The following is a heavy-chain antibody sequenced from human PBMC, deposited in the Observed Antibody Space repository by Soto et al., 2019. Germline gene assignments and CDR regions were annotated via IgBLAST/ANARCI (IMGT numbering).Heavy chain of an antibody. CDR2: IWYDGSNK. D-gene: IGHD6-19*01. CDR1: GFTFSSYG. V-gene: IGHV3-33*01. Sequence: PGGSLRLSCAASGFTFSSYGMHWVRQAPGKGLEWVAVIWYDGSNKYYADSVKGRFTISRDNSKNTLYLQMNSLRAEDTAVYYCARAVSVAGKIYYYGMDVWGQGTTVTVSS. J-gene: IGHJ6*02. CDR3: ARAVSVAGKIYYYGMDV.